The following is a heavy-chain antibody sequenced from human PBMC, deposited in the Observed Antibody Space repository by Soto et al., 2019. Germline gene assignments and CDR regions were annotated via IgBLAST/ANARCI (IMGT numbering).Heavy chain of an antibody. J-gene: IGHJ6*02. CDR2: IKSKTDGGTT. CDR3: TTDQYYDFWSGYPTPGLDGMDV. D-gene: IGHD3-3*01. CDR1: GFTFSNAW. V-gene: IGHV3-15*07. Sequence: PGGSLRLSCAASGFTFSNAWMNWVRQAPGKGLEWVGRIKSKTDGGTTDYAAPVKGRFTISRDDSKNTLYLQMNSLKTEDTAVYYCTTDQYYDFWSGYPTPGLDGMDVWGQGTTVTVSS.